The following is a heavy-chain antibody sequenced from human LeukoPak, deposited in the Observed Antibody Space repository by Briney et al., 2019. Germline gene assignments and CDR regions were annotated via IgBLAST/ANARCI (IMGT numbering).Heavy chain of an antibody. V-gene: IGHV3-7*01. CDR1: GFTFSSYW. CDR3: ARDPRRRGADY. Sequence: GGSLRLSCAASGFTFSSYWMNWVRQAPGKGLEWVANINQDGSEKYYVDSVKGRFTISRDNAKNSLYLQMNSLRAEDTAVYYCARDPRRRGADYWGQGTLVTVSS. CDR2: INQDGSEK. J-gene: IGHJ4*02.